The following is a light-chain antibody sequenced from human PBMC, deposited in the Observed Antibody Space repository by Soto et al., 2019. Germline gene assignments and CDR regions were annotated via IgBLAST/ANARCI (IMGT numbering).Light chain of an antibody. V-gene: IGKV3-20*01. J-gene: IGKJ5*01. CDR3: QLYGISPH. CDR2: ASS. CDR1: QSRGSNF. Sequence: IVLTQPPCTLSLSPGERATLSCKTSQSRGSNFLAWYQHKPGQAPRLPIYASSNRATGIPDRFSGSASGTDFTLTINRLEPEDFAVYYCQLYGISPHFGQGTRLEIK.